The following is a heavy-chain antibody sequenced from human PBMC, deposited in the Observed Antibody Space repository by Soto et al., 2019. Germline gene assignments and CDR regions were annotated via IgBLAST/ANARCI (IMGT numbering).Heavy chain of an antibody. J-gene: IGHJ4*02. CDR2: ISWHSGTI. CDR1: GCSFRNDG. Sequence: EVHLVESGGGLVQPGRSLRLSCAACGCSFRNDGMHWVRRVPGKGLEWVSGISWHSGTIGYADSVRGRFTISRDNAKNSLYLQMNSLRPEDTALYYCVKEKLYSNYEYYFDSWGQGTLVTLSS. D-gene: IGHD4-4*01. V-gene: IGHV3-9*01. CDR3: VKEKLYSNYEYYFDS.